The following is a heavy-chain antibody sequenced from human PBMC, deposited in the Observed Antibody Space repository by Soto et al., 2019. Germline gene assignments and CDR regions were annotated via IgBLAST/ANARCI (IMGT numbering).Heavy chain of an antibody. CDR1: GGTFSSYA. CDR2: IIPIFGTA. D-gene: IGHD3-22*01. CDR3: AREEGPMIGGDHAFDI. V-gene: IGHV1-69*01. J-gene: IGHJ3*02. Sequence: QVQLVQSGAEVKKPGSSVKVSCKASGGTFSSYAISWVRQAPGQGLEWMGGIIPIFGTANYAQKFQGRVTITADESTSTADMELSSLRSEDTAVYYCAREEGPMIGGDHAFDIWGQGTMVTVSS.